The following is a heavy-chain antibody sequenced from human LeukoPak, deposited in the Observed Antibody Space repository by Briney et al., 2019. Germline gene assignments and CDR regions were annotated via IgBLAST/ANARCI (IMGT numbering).Heavy chain of an antibody. J-gene: IGHJ4*02. CDR3: ARQLHEENAIDCSSTSCYDYFDY. D-gene: IGHD2-2*01. CDR2: ISAYNGNT. V-gene: IGHV1-18*04. Sequence: ASVKVSCKASGYTFTGYYMHWVRQAPGQGLEWMGWISAYNGNTKHAQKLQGRVTMTTDTSTSTAYMELRSLRSDDTAVYYCARQLHEENAIDCSSTSCYDYFDYWGQGTLVTVSS. CDR1: GYTFTGYY.